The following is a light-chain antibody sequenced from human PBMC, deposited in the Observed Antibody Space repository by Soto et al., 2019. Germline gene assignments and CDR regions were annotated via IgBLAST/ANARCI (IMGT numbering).Light chain of an antibody. CDR1: QSVSDN. CDR2: GAS. Sequence: EIVMTQSPAILSVSPGERATLSCRASQSVSDNLAWYQQKPGQAPTLLIYGASTRATGIPVRFSGSGSGTEFTLTISSLESEDFAVYYCQQSNNWPYTFGQGTKLDI. CDR3: QQSNNWPYT. V-gene: IGKV3-15*01. J-gene: IGKJ2*01.